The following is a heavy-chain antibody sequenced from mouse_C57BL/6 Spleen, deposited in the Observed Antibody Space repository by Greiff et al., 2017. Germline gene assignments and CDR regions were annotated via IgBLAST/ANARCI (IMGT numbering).Heavy chain of an antibody. J-gene: IGHJ2*01. CDR1: GYTFTSYW. CDR3: ARGTTVVAGLDY. CDR2: IHPNSGST. Sequence: VQLQQSGAELVKPGASVKLSCKASGYTFTSYWMHWVKQRPGQGLEWIGMIHPNSGSTNYNEKFKSKATLTVDKSSSTAYMQLSSLTSEDSAVYYCARGTTVVAGLDYWGQGTTLTVSS. V-gene: IGHV1-64*01. D-gene: IGHD1-1*01.